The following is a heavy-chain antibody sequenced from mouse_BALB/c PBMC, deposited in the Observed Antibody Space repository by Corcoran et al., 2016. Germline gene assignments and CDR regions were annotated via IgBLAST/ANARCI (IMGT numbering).Heavy chain of an antibody. CDR1: GYTFTDYN. D-gene: IGHD1-1*01. CDR2: INPNNGGT. V-gene: IGHV1-18*01. CDR3: ARKDYGSSSWFAY. J-gene: IGHJ3*01. Sequence: EVLLQQSGPELVKPGASVKIPCKASGYTFTDYNMDWVKQSHGKSLEWIGDINPNNGGTIYNQKFKGKATLTVDKSSSTAYMELRSLTSEDTAVYYGARKDYGSSSWFAYWGQGTLVTVSA.